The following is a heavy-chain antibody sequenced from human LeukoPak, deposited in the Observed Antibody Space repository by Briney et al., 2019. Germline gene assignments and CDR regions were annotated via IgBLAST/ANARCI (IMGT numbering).Heavy chain of an antibody. CDR2: IYYSGST. J-gene: IGHJ5*02. CDR3: ARDEYWFDP. Sequence: SETLSRTCTVSGGSISSYYWSWIRQPPGKGLEWIGYIYYSGSTNYNPSLKSRVTISVDTSKNQFSLKLSSVTAADTAVYYCARDEYWFDPWGQGTLVTVSS. CDR1: GGSISSYY. V-gene: IGHV4-59*01.